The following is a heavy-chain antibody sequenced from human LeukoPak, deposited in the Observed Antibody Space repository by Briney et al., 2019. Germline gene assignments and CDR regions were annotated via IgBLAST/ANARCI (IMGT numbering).Heavy chain of an antibody. J-gene: IGHJ3*02. CDR2: MYYSGST. CDR3: VTYKYYGHSGAYIDVFDI. V-gene: IGHV4-59*02. Sequence: ETQSLGSTLGGAAVSGDFGSWSPQPQGKGLDRIGYMYYSGSTNYNPSLKSRVTISGDTSKNQFSLKMNYVTAADTAVYYCVTYKYYGHSGAYIDVFDIWGQGTMVTVSS. CDR1: GAAVSGDF. D-gene: IGHD3-22*01.